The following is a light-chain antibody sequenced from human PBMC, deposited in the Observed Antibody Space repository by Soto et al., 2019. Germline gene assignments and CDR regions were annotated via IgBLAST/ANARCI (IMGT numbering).Light chain of an antibody. CDR3: QEYDSYKGN. Sequence: DIQMTQSPSTLSASVGDTATITCRASQSISSWLAWYRQKPGKVPELLIFEASSLRTGVPSRFSGSGSGKAFTLTISSLQPGDIATYYCQEYDSYKGNFGQVT. J-gene: IGKJ2*01. CDR2: EAS. CDR1: QSISSW. V-gene: IGKV1-5*01.